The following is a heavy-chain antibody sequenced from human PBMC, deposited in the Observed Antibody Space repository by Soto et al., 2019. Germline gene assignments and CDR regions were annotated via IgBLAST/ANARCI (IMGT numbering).Heavy chain of an antibody. D-gene: IGHD2-21*01. CDR3: SFLFQADDGIRDL. CDR2: IYYSGST. J-gene: IGHJ2*01. Sequence: RIRKHTGKGLEWIGSIYYSGSTYYNPSLKSRVTISVDTSKNQFSLKLSSVTAADTAVYYCSFLFQADDGIRDL. V-gene: IGHV4-39*01.